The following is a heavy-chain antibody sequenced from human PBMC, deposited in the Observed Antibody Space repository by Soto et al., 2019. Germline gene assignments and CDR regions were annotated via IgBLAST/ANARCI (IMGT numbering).Heavy chain of an antibody. CDR3: AKPHVTYYYYGVDV. Sequence: SETLSLTCTVSGGSISSYYWSWIRQPPGKGLEWIGYIYYSGSTNYNPSLKSRVTISRDNSKNTLYLQMSSLRAEDTAVYYCAKPHVTYYYYGVDVWGQGTTVTVSS. J-gene: IGHJ6*02. CDR2: IYYSGST. V-gene: IGHV4-59*12. CDR1: GGSISSYY. D-gene: IGHD3-10*01.